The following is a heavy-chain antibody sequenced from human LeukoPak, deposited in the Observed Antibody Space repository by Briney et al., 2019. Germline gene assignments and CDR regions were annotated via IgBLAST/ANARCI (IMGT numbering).Heavy chain of an antibody. V-gene: IGHV4-4*02. CDR3: ARCEGDYYDSSNHFNWFDP. CDR1: GGSISSSNW. D-gene: IGHD3-22*01. J-gene: IGHJ5*02. Sequence: SETLSLTCAVSGGSISSSNWWSWVRQPPGKGLEWIGEIYHSGSTNYNPSLKSRVTISVDKSKNQFSLKLSSVTAADTAVYYCARCEGDYYDSSNHFNWFDPWGQGTLVTVSS. CDR2: IYHSGST.